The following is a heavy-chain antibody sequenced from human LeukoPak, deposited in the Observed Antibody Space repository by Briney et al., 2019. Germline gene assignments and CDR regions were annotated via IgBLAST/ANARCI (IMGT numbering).Heavy chain of an antibody. Sequence: SETLSLTCTVSGGSITGYYWSWIRQTPGKGLEWIGYVHYSGTTSYDPSLKSRVTISADMSRNQFSLRLSSVTAADTAVYYCARDSSGYGSSWYFDPWGRGTLVTVSS. CDR1: GGSITGYY. J-gene: IGHJ2*01. CDR3: ARDSSGYGSSWYFDP. D-gene: IGHD6-19*01. CDR2: VHYSGTT. V-gene: IGHV4-59*01.